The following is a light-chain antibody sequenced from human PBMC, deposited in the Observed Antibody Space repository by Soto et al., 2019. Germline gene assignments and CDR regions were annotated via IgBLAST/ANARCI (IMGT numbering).Light chain of an antibody. CDR2: GAS. J-gene: IGKJ4*01. V-gene: IGKV3-15*01. Sequence: EIVMTQSPATLSVSPGERATLSCRATQSVSSNLAWYQQKPGQAPRLLIYGASTRATGIPARFSGTGSGTDFTLTISRLEPEDFAVYYCQQYGSSPPGLTFGGGTKVDIK. CDR3: QQYGSSPPGLT. CDR1: QSVSSN.